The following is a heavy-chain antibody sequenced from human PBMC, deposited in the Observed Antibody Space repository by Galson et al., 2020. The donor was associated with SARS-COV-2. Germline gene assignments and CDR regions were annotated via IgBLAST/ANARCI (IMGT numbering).Heavy chain of an antibody. D-gene: IGHD6-19*01. CDR3: ARGFKIAVAGNYYY. J-gene: IGHJ6*01. CDR2: INDSGNT. Sequence: SETLSLTCGVYGGSFSGYYWTWIRQPPGKGLEWIIEINDSGNTKYNPSFEGRVTISVDTSKNQFSLKMNSVTAADTAVYYCARGFKIAVAGNYYY. CDR1: GGSFSGYY. V-gene: IGHV4-34*01.